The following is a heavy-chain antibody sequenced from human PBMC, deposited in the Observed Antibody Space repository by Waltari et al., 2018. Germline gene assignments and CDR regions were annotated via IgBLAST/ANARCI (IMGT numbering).Heavy chain of an antibody. D-gene: IGHD6-13*01. J-gene: IGHJ5*02. CDR2: ISIHSTTI. CDR3: ARGRQQLIP. CDR1: GFGFRDYY. Sequence: QKQLVESGGGLVKPGGSLTLSCAASGFGFRDYYMTGVRQAPGKGLEWIGSISIHSTTIDYADSLKGRFTISRDNANTSAFLQIVSLRPDDTAVYYCARGRQQLIPWGQGTLVTVSS. V-gene: IGHV3-11*01.